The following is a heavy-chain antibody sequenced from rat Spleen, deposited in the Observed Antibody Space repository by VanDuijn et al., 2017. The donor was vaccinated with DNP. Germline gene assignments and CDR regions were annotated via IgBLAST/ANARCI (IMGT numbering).Heavy chain of an antibody. Sequence: VQLVESGGGLVQSGRSLKLSCAASGFIFSKYGMHWVRQPPGKGLEWMGVMWSNGDSSYNSVFKSRLTFSRDTSKSQLFLKMNGLQTEDTATYYCSRGDYSYWGQGVMVTVSS. CDR1: GFIFSKYG. D-gene: IGHD1-7*01. V-gene: IGHV2-32*01. CDR3: SRGDYSY. J-gene: IGHJ2*01. CDR2: MWSNGDS.